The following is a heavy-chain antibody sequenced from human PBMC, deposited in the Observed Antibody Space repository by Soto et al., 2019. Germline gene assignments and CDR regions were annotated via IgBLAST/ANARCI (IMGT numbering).Heavy chain of an antibody. V-gene: IGHV4-59*01. CDR3: AICPRGYDILTGYYYYGMDV. CDR2: IYYSGST. J-gene: IGHJ6*02. CDR1: GGSISSYY. D-gene: IGHD3-9*01. Sequence: SETLSLTCTVSGGSISSYYWSWIRQPPGKGLEWIGYIYYSGSTNYNPSLKSRVTISVDTSKNQFYLKLSSVTAADTAVYYCAICPRGYDILTGYYYYGMDVWGQGTTVTVSS.